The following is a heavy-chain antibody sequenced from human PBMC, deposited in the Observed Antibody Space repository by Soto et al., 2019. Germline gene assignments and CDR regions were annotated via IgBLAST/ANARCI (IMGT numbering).Heavy chain of an antibody. J-gene: IGHJ4*02. Sequence: SKHLAITCTVSGCSLSSYYWTWIRQSPGKGLEWIGYVYFSGNTNYNPSLKSRLTISIDPSKNQFSLRLASVTAEDTVVVFCGSLTPRGYGIYWGKVTLVTIS. CDR1: GCSLSSYY. V-gene: IGHV4-59*01. CDR2: VYFSGNT. D-gene: IGHD2-15*01. CDR3: GSLTPRGYGIY.